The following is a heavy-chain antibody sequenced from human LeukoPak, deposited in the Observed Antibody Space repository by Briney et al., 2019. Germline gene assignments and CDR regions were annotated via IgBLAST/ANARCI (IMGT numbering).Heavy chain of an antibody. D-gene: IGHD3-9*01. J-gene: IGHJ5*02. V-gene: IGHV4-61*02. CDR1: GGSISSGSYY. CDR3: AREAIRWFDP. CDR2: IYTSAST. Sequence: SQTLSLTCTVSGGSISSGSYYWSWIRPPAGKGLDWIGRIYTSASTNYNPSLRSRVTLSVDTSKNQFSLKLSSVTAADTAVYYCAREAIRWFDPWGQGTLVTVSS.